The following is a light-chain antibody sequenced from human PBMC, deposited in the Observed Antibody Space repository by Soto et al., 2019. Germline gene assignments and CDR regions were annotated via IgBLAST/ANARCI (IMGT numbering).Light chain of an antibody. J-gene: IGKJ1*01. Sequence: EIVLTQSPGTLSLSPGERATLSCRASQSVSSSSLAWYQQKPGQAPRLLIYGASSRATGIPDRFSGSGSGTDFTLTISRLEPEDFAVYYCQQYGSSPPWTFGQGPKVDIK. V-gene: IGKV3-20*01. CDR1: QSVSSSS. CDR2: GAS. CDR3: QQYGSSPPWT.